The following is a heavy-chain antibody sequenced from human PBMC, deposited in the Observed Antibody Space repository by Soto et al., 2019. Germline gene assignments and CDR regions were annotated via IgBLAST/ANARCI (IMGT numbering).Heavy chain of an antibody. Sequence: QLQLQESGPGLVKPSETLSLTCTVSGGSIRGPIYSWGWIRQTPGCGLQWIGSIYQSGNTHFNPSRTSRVSMSVDTSNNQFSLTFAAVTAADTAVYFCARTPPSLWDLVGETLDRQGDSHEAVGVWGQGTTVTVSS. CDR2: IYQSGNT. CDR1: GGSIRGPIYS. V-gene: IGHV4-39*01. CDR3: ARTPPSLWDLVGETLDRQGDSHEAVGV. D-gene: IGHD3-16*01. J-gene: IGHJ6*01.